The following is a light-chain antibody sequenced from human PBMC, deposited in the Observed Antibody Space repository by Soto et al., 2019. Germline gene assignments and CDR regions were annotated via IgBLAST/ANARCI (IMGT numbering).Light chain of an antibody. CDR3: QSYDADFVI. CDR1: RSDVGSYNS. Sequence: QSALTQPASVSGSPGESITISCTGTRSDVGSYNSIAWYQQHPGKAPRVMIFEVTKRPSGISNRFSGSKSGSTASLTISGLQAEDEADYYCQSYDADFVIFGGGTKLTVL. V-gene: IGLV2-23*02. CDR2: EVT. J-gene: IGLJ2*01.